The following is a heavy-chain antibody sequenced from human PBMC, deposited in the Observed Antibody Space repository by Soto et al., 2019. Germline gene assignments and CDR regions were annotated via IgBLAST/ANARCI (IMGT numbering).Heavy chain of an antibody. V-gene: IGHV4-4*02. CDR1: GDSISSTHW. CDR3: APRPPPIVVTVLPIPT. CDR2: IYHSGST. D-gene: IGHD2-21*01. J-gene: IGHJ5*02. Sequence: QVFLQQSGPGLVKPSGTLSLTCSVSGDSISSTHWWTWVRQPPGKGLEWIGEIYHSGSTTYNPSLTGRFTIPVAKSNTQFSLKWSSVPAADPAGYYWAPRPPPIVVTVLPIPTWGQGTLVSVSS.